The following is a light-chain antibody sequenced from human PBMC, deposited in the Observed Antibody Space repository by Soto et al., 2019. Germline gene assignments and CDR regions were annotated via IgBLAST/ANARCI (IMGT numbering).Light chain of an antibody. CDR2: AAS. J-gene: IGKJ1*01. Sequence: AIRMGQSPSSFSASTGDRVTITCRASQGISSYLAWYQQKPGKAPKRLIYAASTLQSGVPSRFSGSGSGTDFTLTISCLQSEDFATYYCQQYYSYPRTLGQGTKVDIK. V-gene: IGKV1-8*01. CDR1: QGISSY. CDR3: QQYYSYPRT.